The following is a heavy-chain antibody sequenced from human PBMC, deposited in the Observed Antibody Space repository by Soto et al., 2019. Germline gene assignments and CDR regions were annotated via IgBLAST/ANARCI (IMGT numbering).Heavy chain of an antibody. CDR2: INAGNGNT. J-gene: IGHJ6*02. CDR3: AGPSIYNWNDVRYSSSDYYYYYGMDV. CDR1: GYTFTSYA. D-gene: IGHD1-20*01. V-gene: IGHV1-3*01. Sequence: ASVKVSCKASGYTFTSYAMHWVRQAPGQRLEWMGWINAGNGNTKYSQKFQGRVTITRDTSASTAYMELSSLRSEDTAVYYCAGPSIYNWNDVRYSSSDYYYYYGMDVWGQGTTVTVSS.